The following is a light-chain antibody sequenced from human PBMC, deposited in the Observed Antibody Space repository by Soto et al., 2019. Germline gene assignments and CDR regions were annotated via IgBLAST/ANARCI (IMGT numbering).Light chain of an antibody. J-gene: IGLJ2*01. CDR1: SRDIGAYNY. CDR2: EVN. V-gene: IGLV2-14*01. CDR3: TSYTSSSTLF. Sequence: QSALTQPASVSGSPGQSITISCTGTSRDIGAYNYVSWYQQHPGKAPKLIIYEVNIRPSGISNRFSGSKSGNTASLTISGLQAEDEAHYFCTSYTSSSTLFFGGGTKLTV.